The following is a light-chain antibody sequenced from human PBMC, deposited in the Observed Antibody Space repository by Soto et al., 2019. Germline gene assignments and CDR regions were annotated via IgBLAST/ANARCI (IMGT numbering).Light chain of an antibody. V-gene: IGKV1-5*01. CDR3: QQYNSYPWT. J-gene: IGKJ1*01. CDR2: DAS. CDR1: QSISSW. Sequence: DIQMTQSPPTLSASVGDRGTISCRASQSISSWLAWYQQKPGKAPKLLIYDASSLESGVPSRFSGSGSGTEFTLTISRLQPDDFATYYCQQYNSYPWTFGQGTKVDIK.